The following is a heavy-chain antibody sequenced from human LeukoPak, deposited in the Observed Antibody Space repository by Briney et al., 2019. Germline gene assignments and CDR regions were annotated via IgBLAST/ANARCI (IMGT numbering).Heavy chain of an antibody. Sequence: PGGSLRLSCAASGFTFSSYAMSWVRQAPGKGLEWVSTIGDGGGSTYYADSVKGRYTISRDNSKNTLYLQMNSLRAEDTAVYFRARASQWLAFDNWGQGTLVTVSS. V-gene: IGHV3-23*01. D-gene: IGHD6-19*01. CDR1: GFTFSSYA. J-gene: IGHJ4*02. CDR3: ARASQWLAFDN. CDR2: IGDGGGST.